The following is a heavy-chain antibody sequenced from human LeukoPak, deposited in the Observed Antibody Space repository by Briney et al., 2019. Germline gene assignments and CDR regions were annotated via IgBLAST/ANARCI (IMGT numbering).Heavy chain of an antibody. J-gene: IGHJ4*02. CDR1: GFNFNNHG. CDR2: ITYDGSEK. D-gene: IGHD3-10*01. Sequence: GGSLRLSCAAPGFNFNNHGMHWVRQAPGKGLEWVAVITYDGSEKFYADSVKGRFTISRDNSKNTLYLQMNSLRPEDTAVYYCARAIHFGGYFDYWGQGTLVTVSS. CDR3: ARAIHFGGYFDY. V-gene: IGHV3-30*03.